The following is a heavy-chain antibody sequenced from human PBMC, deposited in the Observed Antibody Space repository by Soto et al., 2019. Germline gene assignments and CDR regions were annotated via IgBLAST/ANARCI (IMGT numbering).Heavy chain of an antibody. Sequence: PSETLCLTCAVYGGSFSGYYWSWIRQPPVKVLEWIGEINHSGSTNYNPSLKSRVTISVDTSKNQFSLKLSSVTAADTAVYYCARFPYYYDSSGYTYDYWGQGTLVTVSS. J-gene: IGHJ4*02. CDR1: GGSFSGYY. D-gene: IGHD3-22*01. CDR2: INHSGST. CDR3: ARFPYYYDSSGYTYDY. V-gene: IGHV4-34*01.